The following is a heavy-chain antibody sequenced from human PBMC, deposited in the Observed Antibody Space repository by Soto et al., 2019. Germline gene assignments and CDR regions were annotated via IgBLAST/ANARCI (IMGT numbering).Heavy chain of an antibody. V-gene: IGHV1-18*01. CDR3: ARALRGLTFYYYYGMDV. CDR2: ISAYNGNT. J-gene: IGHJ6*02. Sequence: GASVKVSCKASGYTFTCYAISWVRQAPGQGLEWMGWISAYNGNTNYAQKLQGRVTMTTDTSTSTAYMELRSLRSDDTAAYYCARALRGLTFYYYYGMDVWGQGTTVTVSS. D-gene: IGHD3-10*01. CDR1: GYTFTCYA.